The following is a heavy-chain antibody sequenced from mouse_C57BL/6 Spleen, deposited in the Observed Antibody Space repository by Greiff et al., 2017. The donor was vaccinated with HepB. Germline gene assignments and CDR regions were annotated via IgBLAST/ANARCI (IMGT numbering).Heavy chain of an antibody. CDR3: ARQGGDYFDY. CDR2: ISSGGSYT. V-gene: IGHV5-6*01. Sequence: EVKLVESGGDLVKPGGSLKLSCAASGFTFSSYSMSWVRQTPDKRLEWVATISSGGSYTYYPDSVKGRFTISRDNAKNTLYLQMSSLKSEDTAMYYCARQGGDYFDYWGQGTTLTVSS. CDR1: GFTFSSYS. D-gene: IGHD1-1*02. J-gene: IGHJ2*01.